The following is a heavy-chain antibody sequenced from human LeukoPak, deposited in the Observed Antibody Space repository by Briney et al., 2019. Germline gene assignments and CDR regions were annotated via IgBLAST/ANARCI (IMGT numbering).Heavy chain of an antibody. CDR2: IYYAGTT. Sequence: SSDTLSLTCTVSGAPTSLTSYFWGWIRQTPGKGLEWVGSIYYAGTTYYNPSLRSRVSISVDKSKNQFSLKLSSVTAADTAVYYCARDRRYYYGSGSTGSAFDIWGQGTMVTVSS. CDR3: ARDRRYYYGSGSTGSAFDI. D-gene: IGHD3-10*01. CDR1: GAPTSLTSYF. V-gene: IGHV4-39*07. J-gene: IGHJ3*02.